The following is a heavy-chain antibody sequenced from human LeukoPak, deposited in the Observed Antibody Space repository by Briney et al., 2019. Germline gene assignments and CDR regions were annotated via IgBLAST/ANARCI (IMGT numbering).Heavy chain of an antibody. D-gene: IGHD3-10*01. J-gene: IGHJ3*02. CDR3: ARLLGGNDALDI. CDR1: GGSISSYY. V-gene: IGHV4-59*08. CDR2: IYYSGST. Sequence: SETLSLTCTVSGGSISSYYWSWIRQPPGKGLEWIGYIYYSGSTNYNPSLKSRVTISVDTSKNQFSLKLSSVTAADTAVYYCARLLGGNDALDIWGQGTMVTVSS.